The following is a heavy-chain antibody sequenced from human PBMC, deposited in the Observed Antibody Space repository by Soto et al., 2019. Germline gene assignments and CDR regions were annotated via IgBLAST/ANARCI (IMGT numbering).Heavy chain of an antibody. J-gene: IGHJ5*02. CDR3: TRDASRDSSARGWFDP. CDR2: ISSNSAYI. D-gene: IGHD6-13*01. Sequence: GGSLRLSCAASGFTFRSFTMNWVRQAPGKGLEWVSTISSNSAYIYYTDALRGRFTISRDNAKNSLHLQMNSLRAEDTAVYYCTRDASRDSSARGWFDPWGPGTRVTGSS. CDR1: GFTFRSFT. V-gene: IGHV3-21*01.